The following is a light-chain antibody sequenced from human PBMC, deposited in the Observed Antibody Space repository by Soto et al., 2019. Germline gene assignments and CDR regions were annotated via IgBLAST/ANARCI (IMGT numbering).Light chain of an antibody. CDR3: GSWDRSLRGWV. J-gene: IGLJ3*02. CDR1: SSNIGNNH. Sequence: QSVLTQPPSVSTAPGQKVTVSCSGSSSNIGNNHVSWYQHLPGTAPKVLIYDNNKRPSGIPDRFSGSKSATSATLDITGLQTGDEADYYCGSWDRSLRGWVFGGGTKLTVL. V-gene: IGLV1-51*01. CDR2: DNN.